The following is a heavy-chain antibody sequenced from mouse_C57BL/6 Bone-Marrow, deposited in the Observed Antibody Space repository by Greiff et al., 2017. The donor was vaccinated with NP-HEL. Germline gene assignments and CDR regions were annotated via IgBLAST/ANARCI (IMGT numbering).Heavy chain of an antibody. CDR1: GFTFSDYY. V-gene: IGHV5-12*01. CDR3: ARHGYYGSFDY. Sequence: EVMLVESGGGLVQPGGSLKLSCAASGFTFSDYYMYWVRQTPEKRLEWVAYISNGGGSTYYPDTVKGRFTISRDNAKNTLYLQMSRLKSEDTAMYYCARHGYYGSFDYWGKGTTLTVSS. D-gene: IGHD1-1*01. J-gene: IGHJ2*01. CDR2: ISNGGGST.